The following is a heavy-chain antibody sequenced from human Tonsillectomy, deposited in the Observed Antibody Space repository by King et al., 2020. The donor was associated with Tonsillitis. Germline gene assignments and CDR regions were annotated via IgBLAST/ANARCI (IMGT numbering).Heavy chain of an antibody. V-gene: IGHV3-23*04. CDR1: GFTFSSYA. J-gene: IGHJ2*01. D-gene: IGHD4-17*01. CDR3: AKRRVRDGDSYFDL. Sequence: VQLVESGGGLVQPGGSLRLSCAASGFTFSSYAMSWVRQAPGKGLEWVSAISGSGGSTYYTDSVKGRFTISRDNSKNTLSLQMKSLRAEDTAVYYCAKRRVRDGDSYFDLWGRGTLVTVSS. CDR2: ISGSGGST.